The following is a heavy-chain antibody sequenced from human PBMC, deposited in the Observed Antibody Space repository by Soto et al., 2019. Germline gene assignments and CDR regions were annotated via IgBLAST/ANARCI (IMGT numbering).Heavy chain of an antibody. Sequence: KPSETLSLTCAVSGGSISSSNWWSWVRQPPGKGLEWIGEIYHSGSTNYNPSLKSRVTISVDKSKNQFSLKLSSVTAADTAVYYCARGFRGSYRYFDYWRQGTLVTVSS. CDR1: GGSISSSNW. V-gene: IGHV4-4*02. D-gene: IGHD1-26*01. CDR2: IYHSGST. J-gene: IGHJ4*02. CDR3: ARGFRGSYRYFDY.